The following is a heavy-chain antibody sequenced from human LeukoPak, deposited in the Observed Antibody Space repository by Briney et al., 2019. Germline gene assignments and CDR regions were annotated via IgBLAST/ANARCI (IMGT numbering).Heavy chain of an antibody. D-gene: IGHD3-3*01. CDR1: VYTFTSYD. CDR3: ARGYYDFWSGYSSPFDY. J-gene: IGHJ4*02. CDR2: MNPNSGNT. V-gene: IGHV1-8*03. Sequence: ASVKVSCKHSVYTFTSYDINWVRQATRQGLEWMAWMNPNSGNTAYAQHSQGRGTITRKTSINTAYMDKSTLSSEDTAVYYCARGYYDFWSGYSSPFDYWGQGTLVTVSS.